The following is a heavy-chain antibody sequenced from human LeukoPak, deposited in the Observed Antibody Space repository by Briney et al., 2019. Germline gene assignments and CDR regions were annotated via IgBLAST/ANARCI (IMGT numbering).Heavy chain of an antibody. CDR2: ISWNSGSI. D-gene: IGHD6-19*01. J-gene: IGHJ4*02. Sequence: PGRSLRLSCAASGFTFDDYAMHWVRHAPGKGLEWVSGISWNSGSIGYADSVKGRFTISRDNAKNSLYLQMNSLRAEDTALYYCAKSRIAVAGPTDWGQGTLVTVSS. CDR3: AKSRIAVAGPTD. V-gene: IGHV3-9*01. CDR1: GFTFDDYA.